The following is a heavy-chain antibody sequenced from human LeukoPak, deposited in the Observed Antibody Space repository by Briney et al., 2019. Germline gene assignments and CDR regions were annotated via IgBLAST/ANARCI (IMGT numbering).Heavy chain of an antibody. CDR1: GFTFSGYQ. Sequence: GGSLRLSCEASGFTFSGYQMTWVRQAPGKGLEGVANIKTDGSQIYYVDSVKGRFTISRDNAKNSLYLQMNSLRAEDTAVYYCARDLNWETYWGQGTRVSVSS. J-gene: IGHJ4*02. CDR3: ARDLNWETY. D-gene: IGHD7-27*01. V-gene: IGHV3-7*01. CDR2: IKTDGSQI.